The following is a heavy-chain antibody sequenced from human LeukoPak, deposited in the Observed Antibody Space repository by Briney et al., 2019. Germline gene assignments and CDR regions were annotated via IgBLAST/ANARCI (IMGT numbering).Heavy chain of an antibody. Sequence: GGSLRLSCAASGFTFSSYGTHWVRQAPGKGLEWVAVISYDGSNKYYADSVKGRFTISRDNSKNTLYLQMNSLRAEDTAVYYCAREGATYYYGSASPFDYWGQGTLVTVSS. V-gene: IGHV3-30*03. CDR3: AREGATYYYGSASPFDY. CDR2: ISYDGSNK. D-gene: IGHD3-10*01. CDR1: GFTFSSYG. J-gene: IGHJ4*02.